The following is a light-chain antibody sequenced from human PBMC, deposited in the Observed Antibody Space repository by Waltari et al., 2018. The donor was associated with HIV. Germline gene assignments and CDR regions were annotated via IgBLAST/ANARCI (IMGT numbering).Light chain of an antibody. CDR1: ALPRKY. Sequence: SYELTQPPSVSVSPGQTARITCSGDALPRKYAFWYQQKSGQAPLLVIDGDNRRPSGIPVSFSGSSSGTMATLTIRGAQVEEEGDYFCYSTDDSGNPLAVFGGGTQLTVL. CDR3: YSTDDSGNPLAV. V-gene: IGLV3-10*01. J-gene: IGLJ7*01. CDR2: GDN.